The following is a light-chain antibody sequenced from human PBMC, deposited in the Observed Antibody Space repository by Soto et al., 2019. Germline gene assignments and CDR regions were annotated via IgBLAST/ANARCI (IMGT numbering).Light chain of an antibody. V-gene: IGKV1-5*01. Sequence: DIQMTQSPSTLSASVGDRVTITCRASQSISNWLAWYQQKPEKAPNLLIYDASNLESGVPSRFSGSGSGTEFTLTISSLQPDDSATYYCQQYNSYSTFGQGTKVEIK. CDR3: QQYNSYST. CDR2: DAS. CDR1: QSISNW. J-gene: IGKJ1*01.